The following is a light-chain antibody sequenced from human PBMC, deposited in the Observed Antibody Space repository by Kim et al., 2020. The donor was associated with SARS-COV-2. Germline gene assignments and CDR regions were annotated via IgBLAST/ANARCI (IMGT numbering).Light chain of an antibody. Sequence: ASLSCRSSQSLLHIDGHSCLMWFQQRPGQSPRRLIYKVSKRDSGVPDRFSGSGSGTDFTLKISRVEAEDVGIYYCMQTTHWPPWTFGQGTKVDIK. CDR1: QSLLHIDGHSC. J-gene: IGKJ1*01. V-gene: IGKV2-30*02. CDR2: KVS. CDR3: MQTTHWPPWT.